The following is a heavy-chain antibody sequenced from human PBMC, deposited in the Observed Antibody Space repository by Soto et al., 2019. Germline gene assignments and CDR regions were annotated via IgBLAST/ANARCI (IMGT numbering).Heavy chain of an antibody. D-gene: IGHD2-8*01. CDR2: ISGSGGST. J-gene: IGHJ4*02. V-gene: IGHV3-23*01. Sequence: GSLRLSCAASGFSFSSHSMNWVRQAPGKGLEWVSAISGSGGSTYYADSVKGRFTISRDNSKNTLYLQMNSLRAEDTAVYYCAKDDIVLMVYARGSGWFDYWGQGTLVTVSS. CDR1: GFSFSSHS. CDR3: AKDDIVLMVYARGSGWFDY.